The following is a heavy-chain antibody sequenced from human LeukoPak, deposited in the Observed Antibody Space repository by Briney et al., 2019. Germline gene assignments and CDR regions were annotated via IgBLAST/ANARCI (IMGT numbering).Heavy chain of an antibody. J-gene: IGHJ5*02. D-gene: IGHD6-19*01. CDR1: GFAFSSYA. V-gene: IGHV3-23*01. CDR3: ARPRVPVAGTRYFDT. Sequence: PGGSLRLSCAASGFAFSSYAMSWVRQAPGKGLEWVSAISGSGGSTYYADSVKGRFSISRDNSKNTLYLQMNSLRAEDTAIYYCARPRVPVAGTRYFDTWGQGTLVTVSS. CDR2: ISGSGGST.